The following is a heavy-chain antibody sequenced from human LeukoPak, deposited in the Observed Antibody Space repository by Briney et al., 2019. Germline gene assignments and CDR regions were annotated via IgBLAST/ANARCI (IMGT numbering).Heavy chain of an antibody. D-gene: IGHD3-22*01. J-gene: IGHJ4*02. CDR3: ARGGDYYDSSGYYSGSPRSRNLFDY. Sequence: PSQTLSLTCTVSGGSISSGGYYWSWIRQHPGKGLEWIGYIYYSGSTYYNPSLKSRVTISVDTSKNQFSLKLSSVTPADTAVYYCARGGDYYDSSGYYSGSPRSRNLFDYWGQGTLVTVSS. CDR1: GGSISSGGYY. V-gene: IGHV4-31*03. CDR2: IYYSGST.